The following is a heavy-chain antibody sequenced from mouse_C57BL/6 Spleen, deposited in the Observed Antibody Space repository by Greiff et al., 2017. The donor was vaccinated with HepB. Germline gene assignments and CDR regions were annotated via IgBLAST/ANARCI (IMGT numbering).Heavy chain of an antibody. J-gene: IGHJ3*01. CDR1: GFNIKDDY. D-gene: IGHD1-1*01. CDR2: IDPENGDT. Sequence: VQLQQSGAELVRPGASVKLSCTASGFNIKDDYMHWVKQRPEQGLEWIGWIDPENGDTEYASKFQGKATITADTSSNTAYLQLSSLTSEDTAVYYCTTFTTVVDSGFAYWGQGTLVTVSA. V-gene: IGHV14-4*01. CDR3: TTFTTVVDSGFAY.